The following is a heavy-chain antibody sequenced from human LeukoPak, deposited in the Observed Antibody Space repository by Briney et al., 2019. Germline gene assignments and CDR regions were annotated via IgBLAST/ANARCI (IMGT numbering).Heavy chain of an antibody. CDR2: IYAGNSDA. Sequence: RGESLQISCQGFGYPFTTSWIGWVRQLPGKGLEWTAIIYAGNSDAKYSPSFQGQVSISTDRSISTAYLHWSSLKASDTAIYYCAIINHPDGRVYWGQGTLVTVSS. CDR3: AIINHPDGRVY. V-gene: IGHV5-51*01. CDR1: GYPFTTSW. D-gene: IGHD5-24*01. J-gene: IGHJ4*02.